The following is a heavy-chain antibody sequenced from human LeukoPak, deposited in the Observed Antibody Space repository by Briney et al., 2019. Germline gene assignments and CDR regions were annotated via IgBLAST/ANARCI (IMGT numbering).Heavy chain of an antibody. V-gene: IGHV4-39*07. CDR3: ARGALIAAAVDY. CDR2: IYYSGST. Sequence: SETLSLTCTVSGGSISSSSYYWGWIRQPPGKGLEWIGSIYYSGSTYYNPSLKSRVTISVDTSKNQFSLKLSSVTAADTAVYYSARGALIAAAVDYWGQGTLVTVSS. CDR1: GGSISSSSYY. J-gene: IGHJ4*02. D-gene: IGHD6-13*01.